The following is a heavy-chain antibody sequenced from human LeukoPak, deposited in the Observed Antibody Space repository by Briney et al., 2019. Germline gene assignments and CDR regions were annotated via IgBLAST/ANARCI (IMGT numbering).Heavy chain of an antibody. V-gene: IGHV1-18*01. J-gene: IGHJ4*02. CDR2: ISAYNGNT. Sequence: ASVRVSCKASGYTFTSSGISWVRQAPGQGLEWMGWISAYNGNTNYAQKLQGRVTMTTDTSTSTAYMELRSLRSDDTAVYYCARLGHQWLIHDYWRQGPLVTVSS. D-gene: IGHD6-19*01. CDR1: GYTFTSSG. CDR3: ARLGHQWLIHDY.